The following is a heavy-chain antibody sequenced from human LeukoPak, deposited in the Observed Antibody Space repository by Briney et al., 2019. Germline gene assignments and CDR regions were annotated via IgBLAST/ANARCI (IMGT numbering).Heavy chain of an antibody. CDR2: IYSGGST. V-gene: IGHV3-53*01. CDR1: GISVSSNY. CDR3: ARVGGGHDY. D-gene: IGHD6-25*01. J-gene: IGHJ4*02. Sequence: PGGSLRLSCAASGISVSSNYMNWVRQAPGKGLEWVSVIYSGGSTYYADSVKGRFTISRDNSKNTLYLHMNSLRAEDTAVYYCARVGGGHDYWGQGTLVTVSS.